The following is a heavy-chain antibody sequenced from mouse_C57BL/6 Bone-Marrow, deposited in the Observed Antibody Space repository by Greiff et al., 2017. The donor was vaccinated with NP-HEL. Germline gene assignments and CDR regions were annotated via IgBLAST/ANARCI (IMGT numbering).Heavy chain of an antibody. CDR3: TRLDGYWYFDV. CDR2: IYPSDSET. V-gene: IGHV1-61*01. Sequence: QVQLQQPGAELVRPGSSVKLSCKASGYTFTSYWMDWVKQRPGQGLEWIGNIYPSDSETHYNQKFKDKATLTVDNSTSTAYMQLSSLTSEDSAVYYCTRLDGYWYFDVWGTGTTVTVSS. D-gene: IGHD2-3*01. J-gene: IGHJ1*03. CDR1: GYTFTSYW.